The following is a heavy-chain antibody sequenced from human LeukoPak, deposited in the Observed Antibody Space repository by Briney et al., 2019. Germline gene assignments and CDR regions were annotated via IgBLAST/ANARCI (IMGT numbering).Heavy chain of an antibody. D-gene: IGHD3-10*01. CDR3: ARGYYGSGSYPFDY. CDR2: IYYSGST. V-gene: IGHV4-31*03. J-gene: IGHJ4*02. CDR1: GGSISSGGYY. Sequence: PSETLSLTCTVPGGSISSGGYYWSWIRQHPGKGLEWIGYIYYSGSTYYNPSLKSRVTISVDTSKNQFSLKLSSVTAADTAVYYCARGYYGSGSYPFDYWGQGTLVTVSS.